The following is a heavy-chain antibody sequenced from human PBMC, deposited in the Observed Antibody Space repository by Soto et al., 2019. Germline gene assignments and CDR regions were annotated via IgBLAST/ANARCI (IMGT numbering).Heavy chain of an antibody. CDR3: ATPGLGTGRYFFHD. J-gene: IGHJ4*02. CDR2: ISASGGST. V-gene: IGHV3-23*01. Sequence: EVQLLDYGGGLVQPGGSLRLSCVASGFTSSSCAMRWVRQAPGKGLEWVSGISASGGSTYYADSVKGRFTISRDNSKNTLYLQMISLRAEDTAVYSCATPGLGTGRYFFHDWGQRTLVTVSS. D-gene: IGHD2-8*02. CDR1: GFTSSSCA.